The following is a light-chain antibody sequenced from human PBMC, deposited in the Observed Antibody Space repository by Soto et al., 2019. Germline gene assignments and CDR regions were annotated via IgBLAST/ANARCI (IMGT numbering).Light chain of an antibody. V-gene: IGLV1-40*01. Sequence: QSVLTQPPSVSGAPGQRVTISCTGSSSNIGAGYDVHWYQQLPGTAPKLLIYGNSNRPSGVPDRFSGSKSGTSASLAITGLQGEDEADNYCQSYDSSLSGSNVFGTGTKVTVL. J-gene: IGLJ1*01. CDR1: SSNIGAGYD. CDR3: QSYDSSLSGSNV. CDR2: GNS.